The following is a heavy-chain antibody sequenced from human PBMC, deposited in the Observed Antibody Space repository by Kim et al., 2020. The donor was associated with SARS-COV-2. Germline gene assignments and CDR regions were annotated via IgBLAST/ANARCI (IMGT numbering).Heavy chain of an antibody. Sequence: RVTISVDTSKNQFSLKLSSVTAADTAVYYCARGEVDYDILTGYSSGGMDVWGQGTTVTVSS. J-gene: IGHJ6*02. V-gene: IGHV4-59*09. CDR3: ARGEVDYDILTGYSSGGMDV. D-gene: IGHD3-9*01.